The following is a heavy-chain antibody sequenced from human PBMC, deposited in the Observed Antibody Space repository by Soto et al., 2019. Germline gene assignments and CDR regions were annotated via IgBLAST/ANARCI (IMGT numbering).Heavy chain of an antibody. CDR1: GGSISSYY. CDR3: ARGNKADYYDSSGYYGLGY. J-gene: IGHJ4*02. D-gene: IGHD3-22*01. V-gene: IGHV4-59*01. Sequence: QVQLQESGPGLVKPSETLSLTCTVSGGSISSYYWSWIRQPPGKGLEWIGYIYYSGSTNYNPSLKSRVTISVDTSKNQFSLKLSSVTAADTAVYYCARGNKADYYDSSGYYGLGYWGQGTLVTVSS. CDR2: IYYSGST.